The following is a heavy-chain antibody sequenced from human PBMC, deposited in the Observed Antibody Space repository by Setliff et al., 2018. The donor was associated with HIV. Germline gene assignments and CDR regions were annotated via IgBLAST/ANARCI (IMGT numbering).Heavy chain of an antibody. CDR3: ARARTGWYNFDY. J-gene: IGHJ4*02. D-gene: IGHD6-19*01. V-gene: IGHV3-74*01. Sequence: GGSLRLSCAASGFTFSNYWMHWVRQAPGKGLVWVSRIRNDGGSTSYADSVKGRFTISRDNAKNTLYLQMNSLRAEDTAVYYCARARTGWYNFDYWGQGTPVTSPQ. CDR1: GFTFSNYW. CDR2: IRNDGGST.